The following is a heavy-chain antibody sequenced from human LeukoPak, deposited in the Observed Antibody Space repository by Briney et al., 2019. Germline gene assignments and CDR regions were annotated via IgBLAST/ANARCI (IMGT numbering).Heavy chain of an antibody. CDR3: ARGGVAAAGIDY. V-gene: IGHV4-34*01. Sequence: NASETLSLTCAVYGGSFSGYYWSWIRQPPGKGLEWVGEINHSGSTNYNPSLKSRVTISVDTSKNQFSLKLSSVTAADTAVYYCARGGVAAAGIDYWGQGTLVTVSS. D-gene: IGHD6-13*01. J-gene: IGHJ4*02. CDR1: GGSFSGYY. CDR2: INHSGST.